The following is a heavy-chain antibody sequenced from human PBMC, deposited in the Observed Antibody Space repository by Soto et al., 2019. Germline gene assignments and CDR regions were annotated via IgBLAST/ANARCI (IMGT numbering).Heavy chain of an antibody. CDR1: GFTFSSYP. J-gene: IGHJ4*02. Sequence: QVHLVESGGGVVQPGRSLKLSCAASGFTFSSYPMHWVRQAPGKGLEWVAVISFDEDNKYYASSVKGRFTISRDNSKNTLFLQMNSLRVEDTAVYYCATYRSSSPPYFDYWGQGTLVTVSS. CDR2: ISFDEDNK. CDR3: ATYRSSSPPYFDY. D-gene: IGHD6-6*01. V-gene: IGHV3-30-3*01.